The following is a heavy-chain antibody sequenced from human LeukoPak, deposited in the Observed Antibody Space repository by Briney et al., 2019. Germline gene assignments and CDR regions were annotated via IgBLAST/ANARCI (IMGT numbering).Heavy chain of an antibody. CDR3: AKGGTTNQYYYFYYVMDV. Sequence: GGSLRLSCAASGLTVSSNYMSWVRQAPGKGLEWVSVIYSGGSTDYADSVKGRFTISRDNSKNTLYLQMNSLRAEDTAVYYCAKGGTTNQYYYFYYVMDVWGQGTTVTVSS. J-gene: IGHJ6*02. D-gene: IGHD2/OR15-2a*01. CDR2: IYSGGST. V-gene: IGHV3-53*01. CDR1: GLTVSSNY.